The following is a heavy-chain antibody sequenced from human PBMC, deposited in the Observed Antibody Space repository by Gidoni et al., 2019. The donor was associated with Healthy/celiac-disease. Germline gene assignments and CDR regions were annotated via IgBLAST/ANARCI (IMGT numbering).Heavy chain of an antibody. V-gene: IGHV4-31*01. CDR3: ARDISGGYFDY. CDR2: IYYSGGT. J-gene: IGHJ4*02. CDR1: GGSISSGGYY. D-gene: IGHD1-26*01. Sequence: QVQLQESGTGLVKPLQTLSLNCTFPGGSISSGGYYWSWIRQHPGKGREWIGYIYYSGGTYYNPSLKSLVTISVDTSKNKFSLKLSSVTAADTAVYYCARDISGGYFDYWGQGTLVTVSS.